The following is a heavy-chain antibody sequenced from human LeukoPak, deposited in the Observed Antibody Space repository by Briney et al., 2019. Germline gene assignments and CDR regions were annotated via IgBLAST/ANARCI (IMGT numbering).Heavy chain of an antibody. J-gene: IGHJ5*02. Sequence: KPSEILSLTCSVSGGSITTYYWAWIRQSPEKGLEWIGYSYHSGYANYNPSFKSRVTISVDTSKNQFSLNLNSVTPADTALYFCAGQNVGVVTTWGQGTHVIVSS. D-gene: IGHD2-21*02. CDR2: SYHSGYA. V-gene: IGHV4-59*01. CDR1: GGSITTYY. CDR3: AGQNVGVVTT.